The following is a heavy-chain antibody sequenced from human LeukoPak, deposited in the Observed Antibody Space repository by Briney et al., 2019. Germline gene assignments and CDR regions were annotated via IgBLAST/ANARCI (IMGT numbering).Heavy chain of an antibody. V-gene: IGHV1-18*01. D-gene: IGHD5-12*01. CDR1: GYTFTSYG. J-gene: IGHJ3*02. Sequence: ASVNVSCKASGYTFTSYGISWVRQAPGQGLEWMGWISAYNGNTNYAQKLQGRVTMTTDTSTSTAYMELRSLRSDDTAVYYCARDRRRGYSGYGLNDAFDIWGQGTMVTVSS. CDR3: ARDRRRGYSGYGLNDAFDI. CDR2: ISAYNGNT.